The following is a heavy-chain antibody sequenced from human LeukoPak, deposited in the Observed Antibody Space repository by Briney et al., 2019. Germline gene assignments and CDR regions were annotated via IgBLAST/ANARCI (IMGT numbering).Heavy chain of an antibody. CDR3: ARGPSLRFLEWLSMKRAFDY. V-gene: IGHV4-34*01. Sequence: NTSETLSLTCAVYGGSFSGYYWSWIRRPPGKGLEWIGEINHSGSTNYNPSLKSRVTISVDTSKNQFSLKLSSVTAADTAVYYCARGPSLRFLEWLSMKRAFDYWGQGTLVTVSS. CDR2: INHSGST. J-gene: IGHJ4*02. CDR1: GGSFSGYY. D-gene: IGHD3-3*01.